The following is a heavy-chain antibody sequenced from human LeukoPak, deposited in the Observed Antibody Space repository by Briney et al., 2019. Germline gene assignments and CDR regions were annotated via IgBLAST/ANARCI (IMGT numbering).Heavy chain of an antibody. CDR3: ARIGRDGYNSAYFDY. J-gene: IGHJ4*02. V-gene: IGHV4-59*01. CDR1: GGSISSYY. Sequence: SETLSLTCTDSGGSISSYYWSWIRQPPGKGLEWLGSIYYSGSTNYNPSLKSRVTISVDTSKNQFSLKLSSVTAADTAVYYCARIGRDGYNSAYFDYRGQGTLVTVSS. D-gene: IGHD5-24*01. CDR2: IYYSGST.